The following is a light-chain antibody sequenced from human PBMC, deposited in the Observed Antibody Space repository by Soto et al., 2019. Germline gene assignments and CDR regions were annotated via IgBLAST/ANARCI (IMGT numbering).Light chain of an antibody. Sequence: EIVLTQSPGTLSLSPGERATPSCRASQSVSSSYLAWYHQNPGPAPRLLIYGASSRATGIPDRFSGSGSGTDFTLTISRLEPEDFAVYYCQQYGSSPWTFGQGTKVDIK. J-gene: IGKJ1*01. CDR3: QQYGSSPWT. CDR2: GAS. CDR1: QSVSSSY. V-gene: IGKV3-20*01.